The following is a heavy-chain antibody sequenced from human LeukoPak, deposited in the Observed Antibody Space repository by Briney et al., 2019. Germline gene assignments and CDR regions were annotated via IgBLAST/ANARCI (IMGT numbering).Heavy chain of an antibody. CDR3: AKDLRPRSGSYSPFDY. J-gene: IGHJ4*02. CDR1: GFTFSLYA. D-gene: IGHD3-10*01. CDR2: ISGSGGST. Sequence: GVPLRLLCAASGFTFSLYAMIGLPGSPGEGLVGVSAISGSGGSTYYADSVKGRFIISRDNSKNTLYLQMNSLRAEDTAVYYCAKDLRPRSGSYSPFDYWGRGTLVTVSS. V-gene: IGHV3-23*01.